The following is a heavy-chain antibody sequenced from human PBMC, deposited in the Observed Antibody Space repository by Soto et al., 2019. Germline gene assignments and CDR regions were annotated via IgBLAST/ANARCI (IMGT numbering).Heavy chain of an antibody. CDR3: AREYSSAPDY. CDR2: IYYSGST. Sequence: LETLRLTCTVSDGSIRSSSYYWSWIRQPPGKGLEWIGSIYYSGSTFYSPSLRSRVTISVDTSKNQFSLRVSSVTAADTAVYYCAREYSSAPDYWGQGTLVTVSS. CDR1: DGSIRSSSYY. D-gene: IGHD6-25*01. V-gene: IGHV4-39*02. J-gene: IGHJ4*02.